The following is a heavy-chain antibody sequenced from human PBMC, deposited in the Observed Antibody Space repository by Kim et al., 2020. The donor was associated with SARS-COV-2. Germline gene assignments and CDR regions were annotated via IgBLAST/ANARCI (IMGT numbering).Heavy chain of an antibody. V-gene: IGHV5-51*01. CDR1: GYLFPKYW. CDR3: ARVQIASLVKAFDI. J-gene: IGHJ3*02. D-gene: IGHD3-16*01. Sequence: GESLKISCKASGYLFPKYWIAWVRQMPGKGLECMGIIYPGDYDTRYSPSFEGQVIISIDRSISTAYLQWHSLKASDSALYYCARVQIASLVKAFDIWGQGTGVTVSS. CDR2: IYPGDYDT.